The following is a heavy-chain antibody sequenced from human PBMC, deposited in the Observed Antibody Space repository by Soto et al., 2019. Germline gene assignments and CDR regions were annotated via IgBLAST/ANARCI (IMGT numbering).Heavy chain of an antibody. D-gene: IGHD6-19*01. Sequence: QVQLMQSGAEVKKPGASVKVSCKASGYTFTDYAIHWVRQAPGQRLEWMGWINTGNGNTKSSQNFQGRVTFTRDTSATTAYMELSSLRSEDTAAYYCARDAYSSGFYYFDYWGQGTLVTVSS. CDR3: ARDAYSSGFYYFDY. J-gene: IGHJ4*02. V-gene: IGHV1-3*04. CDR2: INTGNGNT. CDR1: GYTFTDYA.